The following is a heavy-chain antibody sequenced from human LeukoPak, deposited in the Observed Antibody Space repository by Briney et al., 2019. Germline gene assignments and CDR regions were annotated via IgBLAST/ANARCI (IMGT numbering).Heavy chain of an antibody. D-gene: IGHD4-17*01. Sequence: GGSLRLSCAASGFTFSRCAMHWVRQAPGKGLEYVSAISGNGGSTYYANSVKGRFTISRDYSENTLYLQMGSLRTEDMAVYYCARGPYGDPTHYFDYWGQGTLVTVSS. CDR1: GFTFSRCA. J-gene: IGHJ4*02. V-gene: IGHV3-64*01. CDR3: ARGPYGDPTHYFDY. CDR2: ISGNGGST.